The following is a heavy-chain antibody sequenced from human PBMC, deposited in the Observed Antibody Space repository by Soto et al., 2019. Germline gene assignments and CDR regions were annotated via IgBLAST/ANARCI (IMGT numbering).Heavy chain of an antibody. V-gene: IGHV3-33*01. CDR1: GFTFSSYG. J-gene: IGHJ4*02. CDR3: ARDQDILPWKYYFDY. D-gene: IGHD3-9*01. CDR2: IWYDGSNK. Sequence: GGSLRLSCAASGFTFSSYGMHWVRQAPGKGLEWVAVIWYDGSNKYYADSVKGRFTISRDNSKNTLYLQMNSLRAEDTAVYYCARDQDILPWKYYFDYWGQGTLVTVSS.